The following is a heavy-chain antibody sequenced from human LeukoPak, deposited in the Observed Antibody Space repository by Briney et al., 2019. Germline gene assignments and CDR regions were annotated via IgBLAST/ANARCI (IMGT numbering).Heavy chain of an antibody. D-gene: IGHD2-2*01. CDR1: GGSISSSSYY. V-gene: IGHV4-39*01. Sequence: SETLSLTCTVSGGSISSSSYYWGWIRQPPGKGLEWVGSIYYSGSTYYNPSLKSRVTISVDTSKNQFSLKLSSVTAADTAVYYCARQSGYCSSISCYADKVDYWGQGTLVTVSS. J-gene: IGHJ4*02. CDR2: IYYSGST. CDR3: ARQSGYCSSISCYADKVDY.